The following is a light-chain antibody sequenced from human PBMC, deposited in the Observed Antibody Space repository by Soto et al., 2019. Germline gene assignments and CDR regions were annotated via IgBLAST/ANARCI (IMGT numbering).Light chain of an antibody. J-gene: IGLJ2*01. Sequence: QSALTQPASVSGSPGQSITISCTGTSSDVGGYNYVSWYQQHPGKAPKVMIYEVSNRPSGVSNRFSGSKSGNTAYLTISGLQAEDEADYYCSSYTSSSTLVVFGGGTKLTVL. CDR1: SSDVGGYNY. CDR3: SSYTSSSTLVV. V-gene: IGLV2-14*01. CDR2: EVS.